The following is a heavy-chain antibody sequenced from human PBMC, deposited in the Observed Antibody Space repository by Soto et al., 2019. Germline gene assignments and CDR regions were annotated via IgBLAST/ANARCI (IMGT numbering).Heavy chain of an antibody. Sequence: QVQLVESGGGVVQPARSLRLSCAASGFTFSNYAMHWVRQAPGKGLEWLAIISYDGDNEYYAESVRGRFTISRDNSKNTLYLQTNNLRHADTAVYYCAKDGGPVYCNSPGCSAKHFDYWGEGTLVTVSS. V-gene: IGHV3-30*18. CDR2: ISYDGDNE. J-gene: IGHJ4*02. CDR3: AKDGGPVYCNSPGCSAKHFDY. D-gene: IGHD2-2*01. CDR1: GFTFSNYA.